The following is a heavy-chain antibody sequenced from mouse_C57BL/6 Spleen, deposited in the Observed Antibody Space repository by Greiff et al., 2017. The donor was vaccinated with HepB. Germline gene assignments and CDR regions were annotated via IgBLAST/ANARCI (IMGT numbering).Heavy chain of an antibody. CDR2: IYPGDGDT. CDR3: ARRYGSSNWYFDF. V-gene: IGHV1-80*01. Sequence: QVQLQQSGAELVKPGASVKISCKASGYAFSSYWMNWVKQRPGKGLEWIGQIYPGDGDTNYNGKFKGKATLTADKSSSAAYMQLSSLTSEDSAVYFCARRYGSSNWYFDFWGTGTTVTVSS. D-gene: IGHD1-1*01. CDR1: GYAFSSYW. J-gene: IGHJ1*03.